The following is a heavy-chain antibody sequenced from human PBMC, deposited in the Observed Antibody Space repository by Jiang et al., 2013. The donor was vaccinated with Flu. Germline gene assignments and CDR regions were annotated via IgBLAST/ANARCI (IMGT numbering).Heavy chain of an antibody. CDR1: FTFSRSG. CDR2: ISYDGXKK. J-gene: IGHJ4*02. V-gene: IGHV3-30*18. Sequence: FTFSRSGMHWVRQAPGKGLEWVAVISYDGXKKFYADSVQGRFTISRDNAKNTVYLQMNSLRADDSAVYYCAKDAGGGYCSGGRCFFGGEDYWGQGTLVTVSS. CDR3: AKDAGGGYCSGGRCFFGGEDY. D-gene: IGHD2-15*01.